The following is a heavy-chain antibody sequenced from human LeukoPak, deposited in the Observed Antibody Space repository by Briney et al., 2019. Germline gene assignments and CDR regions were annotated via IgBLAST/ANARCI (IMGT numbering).Heavy chain of an antibody. D-gene: IGHD6-13*01. CDR1: GFTFSSYG. CDR2: IWYDGSNK. CDR3: AREGGYIAAAAQESPFDY. Sequence: GRSLRLSCAASGFTFSSYGMHWVRQAPGKGLEWVAVIWYDGSNKYYADSVKGRFTISRDNSKNTLYLQMNSLRAEDTAVYYCAREGGYIAAAAQESPFDYWGQGTLVTVSS. V-gene: IGHV3-33*01. J-gene: IGHJ4*02.